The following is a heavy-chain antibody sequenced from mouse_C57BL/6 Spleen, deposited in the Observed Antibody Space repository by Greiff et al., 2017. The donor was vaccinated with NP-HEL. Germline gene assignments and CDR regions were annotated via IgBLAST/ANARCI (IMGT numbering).Heavy chain of an antibody. J-gene: IGHJ2*01. CDR3: ALYYYGSSYPFDD. CDR1: GYTFTSYW. CDR2: IYPSDSET. D-gene: IGHD1-1*01. V-gene: IGHV1-61*01. Sequence: QVQLQQPGAELVRPGSSVKLSCKASGYTFTSYWMDWVKQRPGQGLEWIGNIYPSDSETHYNQKFKDKATLTVDKSSSTAYMQLSSLTSEDSAVYYCALYYYGSSYPFDDWGKGTTLTVSS.